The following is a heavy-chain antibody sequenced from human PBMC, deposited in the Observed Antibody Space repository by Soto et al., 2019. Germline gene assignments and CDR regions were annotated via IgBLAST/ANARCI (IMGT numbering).Heavy chain of an antibody. CDR2: FDPEDGET. Sequence: ASVKVSCKVSGYTLTELSMHWVRRAPGKGLEWMGGFDPEDGETIYAQKFQGRVTMTEDTSTDTAYMELSSLRSEDTAVYYCATLFYDSSGGAANHYYYYGMDVWGQGTTVTVSS. J-gene: IGHJ6*02. CDR3: ATLFYDSSGGAANHYYYYGMDV. D-gene: IGHD3-22*01. V-gene: IGHV1-24*01. CDR1: GYTLTELS.